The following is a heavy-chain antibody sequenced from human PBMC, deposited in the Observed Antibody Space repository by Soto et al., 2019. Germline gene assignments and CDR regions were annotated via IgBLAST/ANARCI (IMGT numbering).Heavy chain of an antibody. CDR2: ISYDGSNK. CDR3: ARDLGYGDGYYYGMDV. V-gene: IGHV3-30-3*01. CDR1: GFTFSSYA. D-gene: IGHD3-10*01. J-gene: IGHJ6*02. Sequence: GGSLRLSCAASGFTFSSYAMHWVRQAPGKGLGWVAVISYDGSNKYYADSVKGRFTISRDNSKNTLYLQMNSLRAEDTAVYYCARDLGYGDGYYYGMDVWGQGTTVTVS.